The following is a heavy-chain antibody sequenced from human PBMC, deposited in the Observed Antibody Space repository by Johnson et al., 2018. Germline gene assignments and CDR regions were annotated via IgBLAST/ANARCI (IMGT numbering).Heavy chain of an antibody. V-gene: IGHV3-30-3*01. CDR1: GFTFSSYA. CDR2: ISYDGSNK. D-gene: IGHD3-22*01. CDR3: ARGGYYDSSGYYGVAFDI. J-gene: IGHJ3*02. Sequence: VQLVESGGGVVQPGRSLRLSCAASGFTFSSYAMHWVRQAPGKGLEWVAVISYDGSNKYYADSVKGRFTISRDNSKNTLYQQMNSLRAEDTAVYYCARGGYYDSSGYYGVAFDIWGQGTMVTVSS.